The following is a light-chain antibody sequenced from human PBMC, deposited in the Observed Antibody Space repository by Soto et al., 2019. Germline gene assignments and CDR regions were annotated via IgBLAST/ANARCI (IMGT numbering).Light chain of an antibody. CDR3: QQYGSSPPWT. J-gene: IGKJ1*01. V-gene: IGKV3-20*01. CDR1: QSVSSSY. CDR2: GAS. Sequence: EIVMTQSPATLSVSPGERATLSCRASQSVSSSYLAWYQQKPGQAPRLLIYGASSRATCIPDRFSGSGSGTDFTLTISRLEPEDFAVYYCQQYGSSPPWTFGQGTKVDIK.